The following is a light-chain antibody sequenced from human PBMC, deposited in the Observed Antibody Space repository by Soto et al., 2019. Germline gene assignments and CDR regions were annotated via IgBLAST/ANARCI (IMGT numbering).Light chain of an antibody. CDR1: QSVSNNY. V-gene: IGKV3-20*01. CDR3: QQYGSSPPYT. CDR2: GSS. J-gene: IGKJ2*01. Sequence: EVVLTQSPGTLSLSPGERASLSCRASQSVSNNYLAWYQQKPGQSPKLLIFGSSDRATGIPDRFSGSGSGTDFTFTISRLEPEDFAEYYCQQYGSSPPYTFGQGTKLEIK.